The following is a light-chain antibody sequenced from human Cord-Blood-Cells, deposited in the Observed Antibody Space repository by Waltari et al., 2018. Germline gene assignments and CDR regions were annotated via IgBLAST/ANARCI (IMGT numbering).Light chain of an antibody. CDR1: QSISSY. CDR3: QQSYSTPRT. Sequence: DIQMTQSLSSLSASVGDRVTITCRASQSISSYLNWYQQKPGKAPKLLIYAASRLQSGVPSRFSGSGSGTDFTLTISSLQPEDFATYYCQQSYSTPRTFGQGTKVEIK. V-gene: IGKV1-39*01. CDR2: AAS. J-gene: IGKJ1*01.